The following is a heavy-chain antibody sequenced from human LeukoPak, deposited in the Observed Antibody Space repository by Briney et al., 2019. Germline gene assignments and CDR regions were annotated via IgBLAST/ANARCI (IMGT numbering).Heavy chain of an antibody. J-gene: IGHJ5*02. CDR1: GYSFTSYW. V-gene: IGHV5-51*01. CDR3: ARTYDYSNYNWFDP. Sequence: PGASLQISCKGSGYSFTSYWIGWVRQLPGKGLEWMGIIYPGDSDTRYSPSFQGQVTISANKSISTAYLQWSSLKASDTAMYYCARTYDYSNYNWFDPWGQGTLVTVSS. CDR2: IYPGDSDT. D-gene: IGHD4-11*01.